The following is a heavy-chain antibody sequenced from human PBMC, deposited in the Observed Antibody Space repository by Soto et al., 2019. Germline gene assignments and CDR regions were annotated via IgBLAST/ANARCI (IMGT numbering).Heavy chain of an antibody. V-gene: IGHV3-23*01. CDR3: AKELRMAASVGTVGFDI. Sequence: GSPRLTCAAAGFTFSKFPISLGRQGPGEGLEWVSAFSGSGGNTYYADSVKGRFTISRDNSKIMLYLQMNSLRAGDTAVYYCAKELRMAASVGTVGFDIWGQGTMVSVSS. CDR2: FSGSGGNT. D-gene: IGHD6-13*01. CDR1: GFTFSKFP. J-gene: IGHJ3*02.